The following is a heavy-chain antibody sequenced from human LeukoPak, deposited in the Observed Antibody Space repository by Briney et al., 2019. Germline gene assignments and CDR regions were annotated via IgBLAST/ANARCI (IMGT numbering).Heavy chain of an antibody. V-gene: IGHV3-48*04. CDR2: ISSSGSTI. J-gene: IGHJ5*02. CDR1: GFTFSSYS. CDR3: ARETYNWFDP. Sequence: GGSLRLSCAASGFTFSSYSMNWVRQAPGKGLEWVSYISSSGSTIYYADSVKGRFTISRDNAKNSLYLQMNSLRAEDTAVYYCARETYNWFDPWGQGTLVTVSS.